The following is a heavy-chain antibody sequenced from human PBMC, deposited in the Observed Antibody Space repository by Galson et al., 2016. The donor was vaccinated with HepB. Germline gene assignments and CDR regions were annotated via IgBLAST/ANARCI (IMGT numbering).Heavy chain of an antibody. V-gene: IGHV4-34*01. J-gene: IGHJ4*02. D-gene: IGHD1-1*01. CDR1: GGSFSGYY. CDR3: ARGGSGLRLGIF. Sequence: ETLSLTCAVYGGSFSGYYWSWIRQPPGKGLEWIAEINHSGGTNYSPSLEGRATITTDMSRNQFYLRLNSVTAADTAIYYCARGGSGLRLGIFWGQGTLVTVSS. CDR2: INHSGGT.